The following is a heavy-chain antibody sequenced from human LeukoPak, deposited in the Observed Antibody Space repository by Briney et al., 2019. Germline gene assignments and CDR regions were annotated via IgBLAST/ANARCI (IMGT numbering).Heavy chain of an antibody. CDR1: GYTFTGYY. CDR2: INPNSGGT. CDR3: ARDPLYCTNGVCFDY. D-gene: IGHD2-8*01. Sequence: ASVKVSCKASGYTFTGYYMHWVRQAPGQGLEWMGRINPNSGGTNYAQKFQGRVTMTRDTSISTAYMELRSLRSDDTAVYYCARDPLYCTNGVCFDYWGQGTLLTVSS. V-gene: IGHV1-2*06. J-gene: IGHJ4*02.